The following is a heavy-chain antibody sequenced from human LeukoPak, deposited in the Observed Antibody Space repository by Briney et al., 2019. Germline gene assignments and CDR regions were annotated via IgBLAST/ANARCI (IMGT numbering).Heavy chain of an antibody. CDR3: AKDKVGATTNY. Sequence: GGSLRLSCAASGFSFSNYGMNWVRQAPGKGLEWVSGITGNGATTYYADSVKGRFTISRDNSKNTLYLQMNSLRAEDTAAYYCAKDKVGATTNYWGQGTLVTVSS. D-gene: IGHD1-26*01. J-gene: IGHJ4*02. CDR2: ITGNGATT. CDR1: GFSFSNYG. V-gene: IGHV3-23*01.